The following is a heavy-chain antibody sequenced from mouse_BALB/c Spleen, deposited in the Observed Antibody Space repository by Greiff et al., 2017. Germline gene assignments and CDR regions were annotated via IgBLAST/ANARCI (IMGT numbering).Heavy chain of an antibody. Sequence: EVMLVESGGGLVKPGGSLKLSCAASGITFSSYAMSWVRQTPEKRLEWVASISRGGSTYYPDSVKGRFTISRDNARNILYLQMSSLRSEDTAMYYCASLYAMDYWGQGTSVTVSS. CDR1: GITFSSYA. V-gene: IGHV5-6-5*01. J-gene: IGHJ4*01. CDR2: ISRGGST. CDR3: ASLYAMDY.